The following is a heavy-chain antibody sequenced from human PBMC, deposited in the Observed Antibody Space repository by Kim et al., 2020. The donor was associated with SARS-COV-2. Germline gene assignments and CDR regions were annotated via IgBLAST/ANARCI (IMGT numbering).Heavy chain of an antibody. CDR3: ARGRFVLRAYYYGMDV. Sequence: VKGRFTISRENAKNSLYLQMNSLRAGDTAVYYCARGRFVLRAYYYGMDVWGQGTTVTVSS. D-gene: IGHD3-16*01. J-gene: IGHJ6*02. V-gene: IGHV3-13*01.